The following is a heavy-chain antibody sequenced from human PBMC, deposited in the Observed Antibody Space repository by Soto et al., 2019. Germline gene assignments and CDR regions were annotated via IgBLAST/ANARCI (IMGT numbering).Heavy chain of an antibody. D-gene: IGHD5-18*01. CDR3: ARRYGSCLDY. J-gene: IGHJ4*02. CDR1: GGSINSYY. CDR2: IYYSGST. V-gene: IGHV4-59*08. Sequence: SETLSLTCTVSGGSINSYYWRWIRHPPGKGLEWIGHIYYSGSTNYNPSLKRRFPRSVDASKNQFSLMLSSVTAADTAVDYSARRYGSCLDYWGQGTLVTVSS.